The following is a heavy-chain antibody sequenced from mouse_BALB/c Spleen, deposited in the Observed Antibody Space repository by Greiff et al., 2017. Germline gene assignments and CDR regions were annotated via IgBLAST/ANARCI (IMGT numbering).Heavy chain of an antibody. D-gene: IGHD2-1*01. CDR3: AGGNYRFAY. V-gene: IGHV3-6*02. CDR1: GYSITSGYY. CDR2: ISYDGSN. J-gene: IGHJ3*01. Sequence: VQLQQSGPGLVKPSQSLSLTCSVTGYSITSGYYWNWIRQFPGNKLEWMGYISYDGSNNYNPSLKNRISITRDTSKNQFFLKLNSVTTEDIATYYCAGGNYRFAYWGQGTLVTVSA.